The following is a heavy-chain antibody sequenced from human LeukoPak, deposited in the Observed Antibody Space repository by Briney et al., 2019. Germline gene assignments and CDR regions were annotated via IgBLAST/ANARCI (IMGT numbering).Heavy chain of an antibody. J-gene: IGHJ4*02. CDR3: ARGTGKYYDYVWGSYGHNPRFDY. Sequence: AGGSLRLSCAASGFTFSSYAMSWVRQAPGKGLEWVSAISGSGGSTYYADSVKGRFTISRDNSKNTLYLQMNSLRAEDTAVYYCARGTGKYYDYVWGSYGHNPRFDYWGQGTLVTVSS. V-gene: IGHV3-23*01. CDR1: GFTFSSYA. CDR2: ISGSGGST. D-gene: IGHD3-16*01.